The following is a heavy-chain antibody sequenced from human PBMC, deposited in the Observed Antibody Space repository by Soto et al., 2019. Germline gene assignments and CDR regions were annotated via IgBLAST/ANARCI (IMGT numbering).Heavy chain of an antibody. CDR2: ISGSGSTI. CDR3: ARDCSSSSCYGYFKH. J-gene: IGHJ1*01. CDR1: GFTFSDYY. D-gene: IGHD2-2*01. Sequence: GGSLRLSCAASGFTFSDYYMSWIRQAPGKGLEWVSHISGSGSTIYFADSVKGRFTISRDNAKNSLYLQMNSLRAEDTAVYYCARDCSSSSCYGYFKHWGQGTWVTVSS. V-gene: IGHV3-11*01.